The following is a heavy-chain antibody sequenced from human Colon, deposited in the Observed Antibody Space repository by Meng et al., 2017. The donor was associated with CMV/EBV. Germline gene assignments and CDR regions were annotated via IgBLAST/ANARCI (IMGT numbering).Heavy chain of an antibody. CDR1: GFIFTNYG. CDR3: AKDWGTGPYYFDN. V-gene: IGHV3-33*03. CDR2: IWYDGSQT. D-gene: IGHD3-16*01. J-gene: IGHJ4*02. Sequence: GESLKLSCAAAGFIFTNYGMHWVRQAPGRGLQWVAAIWYDGSQTHDEDSVKGRFTISRDNAKNTVHLERNSLRDGDTAVYYWAKDWGTGPYYFDNWGQGTLVTVSS.